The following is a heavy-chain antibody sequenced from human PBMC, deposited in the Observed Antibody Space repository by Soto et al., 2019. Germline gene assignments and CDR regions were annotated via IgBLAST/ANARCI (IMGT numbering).Heavy chain of an antibody. D-gene: IGHD3-9*01. Sequence: GGSLRLSCAASGFTFSSYSMNWVRQAPGKGLEWVSSISSSSSYIYYADSVKGRFTISRDNAKNSLYLQMNSLRAEDTAVYYCARDSILTGSILGWGQGTLVTVSS. CDR3: ARDSILTGSILG. V-gene: IGHV3-21*01. CDR2: ISSSSSYI. CDR1: GFTFSSYS. J-gene: IGHJ4*02.